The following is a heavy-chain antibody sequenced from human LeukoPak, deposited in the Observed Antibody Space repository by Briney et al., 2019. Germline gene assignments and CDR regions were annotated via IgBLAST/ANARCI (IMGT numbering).Heavy chain of an antibody. Sequence: PSETLSLTCTVSGGSISSSSYYWGWIRQPPGKGLEWIGSIYYSGSTYYNPSLKSRVTISVDTSKNQFSLKLTSVTAADTAVYYCARPVPSRLGWFDPWGQGTLVTVSS. CDR3: ARPVPSRLGWFDP. J-gene: IGHJ5*02. CDR1: GGSISSSSYY. CDR2: IYYSGST. V-gene: IGHV4-39*01. D-gene: IGHD1-1*01.